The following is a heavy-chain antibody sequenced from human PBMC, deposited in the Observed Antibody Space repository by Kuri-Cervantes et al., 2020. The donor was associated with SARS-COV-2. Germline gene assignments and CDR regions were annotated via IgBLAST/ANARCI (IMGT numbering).Heavy chain of an antibody. J-gene: IGHJ5*01. D-gene: IGHD2-8*01. CDR1: GGSFSGYY. CDR2: ITQSGNT. Sequence: SETLSLTCAVYGGSFSGYYWSWIRQPPGKGLEWIGEITQSGNTNYNPSLKSRVAISVDTLKNQFSLRLSSTTAADTAVDYCATATMVYAASWFDSWGQGTPVTVSS. CDR3: ATATMVYAASWFDS. V-gene: IGHV4-34*01.